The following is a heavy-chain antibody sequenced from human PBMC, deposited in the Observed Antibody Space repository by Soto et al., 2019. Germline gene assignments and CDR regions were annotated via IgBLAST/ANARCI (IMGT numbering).Heavy chain of an antibody. V-gene: IGHV1-3*01. CDR3: ARAGDLVSVNFDY. Sequence: GASVKVSCKASGYTFTSYAMHWVRQAPGQRLEWMGWINAGNGNTKYLQKFQGRVTITRDTSASTAYMELSSLRSEDTAVYYCARAGDLVSVNFDYWGQGTMVTVSS. D-gene: IGHD2-21*02. CDR1: GYTFTSYA. J-gene: IGHJ4*02. CDR2: INAGNGNT.